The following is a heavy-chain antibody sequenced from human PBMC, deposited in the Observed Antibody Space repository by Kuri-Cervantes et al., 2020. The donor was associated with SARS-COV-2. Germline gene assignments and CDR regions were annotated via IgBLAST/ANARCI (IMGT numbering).Heavy chain of an antibody. Sequence: GGSLRLSCAASGFTFSSYGMHWVRQAPGKGLEWVAVIWYDGSNKYYADSVKGRFTISRDNSKNTLYLQMNSLRAEDTAVYYCARDPYYYDSTVLDAWGQGTTVTVSS. CDR2: IWYDGSNK. V-gene: IGHV3-33*08. CDR1: GFTFSSYG. CDR3: ARDPYYYDSTVLDA. D-gene: IGHD3-22*01. J-gene: IGHJ6*02.